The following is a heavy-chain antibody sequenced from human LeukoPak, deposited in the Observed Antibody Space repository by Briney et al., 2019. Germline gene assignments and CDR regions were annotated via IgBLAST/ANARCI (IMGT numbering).Heavy chain of an antibody. CDR3: ARLGYYYDSSGYYYGAFDI. CDR1: GYSISSGYY. V-gene: IGHV4-38-2*01. D-gene: IGHD3-22*01. CDR2: SYHSGST. Sequence: PSETLSLTCAVSGYSISSGYYWGWSRQPPGKGLEGIGSSYHSGSTYYNPSLKRRVTISLDAPKNQFSLQQISVTAADTAVYYCARLGYYYDSSGYYYGAFDIWGQGTMVTVSS. J-gene: IGHJ3*02.